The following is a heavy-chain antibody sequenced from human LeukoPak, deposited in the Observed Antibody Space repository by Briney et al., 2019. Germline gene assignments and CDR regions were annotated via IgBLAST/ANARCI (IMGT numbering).Heavy chain of an antibody. J-gene: IGHJ6*02. Sequence: PAETLSLTCTVSGGSISSGDYYWSWIRQPPGKGREWIGYIYYSGSTYYNPSLKSRVTISVDTSKNQFSLKLSSVTAADTAVYYCARDWCSSTSCYGGYYYGMDVWGQGTTVTVSS. CDR2: IYYSGST. CDR1: GGSISSGDYY. V-gene: IGHV4-30-4*01. CDR3: ARDWCSSTSCYGGYYYGMDV. D-gene: IGHD2-2*01.